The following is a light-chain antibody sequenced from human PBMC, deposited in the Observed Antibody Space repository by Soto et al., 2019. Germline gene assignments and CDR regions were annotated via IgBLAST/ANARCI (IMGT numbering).Light chain of an antibody. Sequence: EILMTQSPATLSVSPGERATLSCRASQSVSSNLAWYQQKPGQAPRLLIYGASTRATGIPARFSRSGSGTEFTLTISSLQSEDFAVYYCQQYNNWPRTFGQGTKVEIK. CDR3: QQYNNWPRT. V-gene: IGKV3-15*01. J-gene: IGKJ1*01. CDR2: GAS. CDR1: QSVSSN.